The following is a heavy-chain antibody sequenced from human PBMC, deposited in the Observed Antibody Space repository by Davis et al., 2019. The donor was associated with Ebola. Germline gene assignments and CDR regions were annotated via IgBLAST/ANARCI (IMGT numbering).Heavy chain of an antibody. CDR3: ARSDDFWSGYRDAFDI. CDR1: GGTFSSYA. Sequence: SVKVSCKASGGTFSSYAISWVRQAPGQGLEWMGGIIPIFGTANYAQKFQGRVTITADKSTSTAYMELSSLRSEDTAVYYCARSDDFWSGYRDAFDIWGQGTMVTVSS. J-gene: IGHJ3*02. V-gene: IGHV1-69*06. CDR2: IIPIFGTA. D-gene: IGHD3-3*01.